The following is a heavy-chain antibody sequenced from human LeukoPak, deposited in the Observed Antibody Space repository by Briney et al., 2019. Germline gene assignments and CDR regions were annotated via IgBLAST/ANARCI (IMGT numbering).Heavy chain of an antibody. CDR1: GGTFSSYA. D-gene: IGHD3-22*01. J-gene: IGHJ4*02. Sequence: ASVKVSCKASGGTFSSYAISWVRQAPGQGLEWMGGIIPIFGTANYAQKFQGRVTITADESTTTAYMELSSLRSEDTAVYYCARESTDYYDTSGYYYGPICWGQGTLVTVSS. V-gene: IGHV1-69*01. CDR2: IIPIFGTA. CDR3: ARESTDYYDTSGYYYGPIC.